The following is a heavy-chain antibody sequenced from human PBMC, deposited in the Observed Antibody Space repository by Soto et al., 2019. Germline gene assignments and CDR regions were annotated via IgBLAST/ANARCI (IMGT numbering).Heavy chain of an antibody. Sequence: QVQLQESGPGLVKPSQTLSLTCTVSGGSISSGGYYWSWIRQHPGKGLEWIGYIYYSGSTYYNPSLKSRVTISVDTSKNQFSLKLSSVTAADTAVYYCARGRYCSGGSCYGFDYWGQGTLVTVSS. J-gene: IGHJ4*02. V-gene: IGHV4-31*03. CDR3: ARGRYCSGGSCYGFDY. CDR2: IYYSGST. CDR1: GGSISSGGYY. D-gene: IGHD2-15*01.